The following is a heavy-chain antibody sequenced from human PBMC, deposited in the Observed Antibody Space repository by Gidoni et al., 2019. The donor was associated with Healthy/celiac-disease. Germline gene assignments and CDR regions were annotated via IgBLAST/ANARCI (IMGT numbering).Heavy chain of an antibody. Sequence: EVQLVESGGGLVQPGGSLRLSCAASGFTFSSYWMHWVRQAPGKGLVWVSRINSDGSSTSYADSVKGRFTISRDNAKNTLYLQMNSLRAEDTAVYYCASTDYYDSSGYYLGYWGQGTLVTVSS. CDR1: GFTFSSYW. V-gene: IGHV3-74*01. D-gene: IGHD3-22*01. CDR2: INSDGSST. J-gene: IGHJ4*02. CDR3: ASTDYYDSSGYYLGY.